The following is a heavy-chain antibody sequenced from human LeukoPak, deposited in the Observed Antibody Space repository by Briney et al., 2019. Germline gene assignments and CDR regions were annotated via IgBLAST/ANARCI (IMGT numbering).Heavy chain of an antibody. D-gene: IGHD2-2*01. V-gene: IGHV3-74*01. CDR3: ARDRGIVVVPAAVRANWFDP. CDR2: INSDGSST. J-gene: IGHJ5*02. Sequence: GGSLRLSCAASGFTLSSYWMHWARQAPGKGLVWVSRINSDGSSTTYADSVKGRFTISRDNAKNTLYLQMNSLRAEDTAVYYCARDRGIVVVPAAVRANWFDPWGQGTLVTVSS. CDR1: GFTLSSYW.